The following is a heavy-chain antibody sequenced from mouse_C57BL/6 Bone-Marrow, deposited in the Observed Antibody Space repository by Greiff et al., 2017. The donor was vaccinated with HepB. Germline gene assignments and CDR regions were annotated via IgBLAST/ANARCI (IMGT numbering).Heavy chain of an antibody. CDR1: GFNIKDDY. CDR3: TTWGGGKGFAY. Sequence: VQLQQSGAELVRPGASVKLSCTASGFNIKDDYMHWVKQRPEQGLEWIGWIDPENGDTEYASKFQGKATITADTSSNTAYLQLSSLTSEDTAVYYCTTWGGGKGFAYWGQGTLVTVSA. J-gene: IGHJ3*01. CDR2: IDPENGDT. D-gene: IGHD2-1*01. V-gene: IGHV14-4*01.